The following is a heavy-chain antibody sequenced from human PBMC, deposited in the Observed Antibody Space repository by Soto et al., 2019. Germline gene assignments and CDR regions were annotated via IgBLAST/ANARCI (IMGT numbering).Heavy chain of an antibody. CDR3: AKSGGQQLEIRHAFDI. CDR2: ISGSSGST. V-gene: IGHV3-23*01. Sequence: PGGSLRLSCAASGFTFSSYAMSWVRQAPGKGLEWVSAISGSSGSTYYADSVKGRFTISRDNSKNTLYLQMNSLRAEDTAVYYCAKSGGQQLEIRHAFDIWGQGTMVTVSS. CDR1: GFTFSSYA. D-gene: IGHD6-13*01. J-gene: IGHJ3*02.